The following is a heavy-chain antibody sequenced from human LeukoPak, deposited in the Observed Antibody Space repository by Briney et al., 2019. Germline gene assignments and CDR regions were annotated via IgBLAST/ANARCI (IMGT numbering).Heavy chain of an antibody. J-gene: IGHJ4*02. CDR1: GLTVSSNY. CDR2: IYSGGST. D-gene: IGHD3-10*01. Sequence: GGSLRLSCAASGLTVSSNYMSCVRQAPGKGLEWVSVIYSGGSTYYADSVKGRFTISRDNSKNTLYLQMNSLRAEDTAVYYCARGTMVRGVINYWGQGTLVTVSS. CDR3: ARGTMVRGVINY. V-gene: IGHV3-53*01.